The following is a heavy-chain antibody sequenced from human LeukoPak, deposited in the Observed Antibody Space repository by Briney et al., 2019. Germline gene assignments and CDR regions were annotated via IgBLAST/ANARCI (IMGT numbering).Heavy chain of an antibody. D-gene: IGHD5-24*01. CDR2: IIPIFGTA. Sequence: SVKVSCKASGGTFSSYAISWVRQAPGQGLEWMGRIIPIFGTANYAQKFQGRVTITTDESTSAAYMELSILRSEDTAVYYCARAVEMAYWFDPWGQGTLVTVSS. CDR1: GGTFSSYA. CDR3: ARAVEMAYWFDP. J-gene: IGHJ5*02. V-gene: IGHV1-69*05.